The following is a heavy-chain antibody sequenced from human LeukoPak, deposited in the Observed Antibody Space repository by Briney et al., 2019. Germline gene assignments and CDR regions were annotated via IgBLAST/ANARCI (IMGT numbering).Heavy chain of an antibody. CDR3: AREAHYYYDSSGYHNGLNAFDI. D-gene: IGHD3-22*01. Sequence: SETLSLTCTVSGGSITSNTNYWDWIRQPPGRGLEWIGSIYYSGSTYYSPSLKSRVTMSVDTSKNQFSLKLTSVNAADTAVYYCAREAHYYYDSSGYHNGLNAFDIWGQGTMVTVSS. CDR2: IYYSGST. V-gene: IGHV4-39*02. J-gene: IGHJ3*02. CDR1: GGSITSNTNY.